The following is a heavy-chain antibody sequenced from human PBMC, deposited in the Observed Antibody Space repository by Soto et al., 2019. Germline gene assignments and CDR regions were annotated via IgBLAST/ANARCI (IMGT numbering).Heavy chain of an antibody. CDR1: GYTFTSYD. Sequence: ASVKVSCKASGYTFTSYDINWVRQATGQGLEWMGWMNPNSGNTGYAQKFQGRVTMTRNTSISTAYMELSSLRSEDTAVYYCARDEGLLWFGELYSYGMDVWGQGTTVTVSS. CDR3: ARDEGLLWFGELYSYGMDV. D-gene: IGHD3-10*01. J-gene: IGHJ6*02. V-gene: IGHV1-8*01. CDR2: MNPNSGNT.